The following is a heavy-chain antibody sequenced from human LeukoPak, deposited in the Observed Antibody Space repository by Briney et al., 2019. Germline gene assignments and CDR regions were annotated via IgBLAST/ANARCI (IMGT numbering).Heavy chain of an antibody. CDR3: ARDEWELWFGDP. CDR1: GFTFSSYS. D-gene: IGHD3-10*01. V-gene: IGHV3-21*01. CDR2: ISSSGKYI. J-gene: IGHJ4*02. Sequence: GGSLRLSCTASGFTFSSYSMNWVRQAPGKGLEWVSYISSSGKYIYYADSMKGRFTISRDTTKNSLYLEMNSLRAEDTAVYYCARDEWELWFGDPWGQGTLVTVSS.